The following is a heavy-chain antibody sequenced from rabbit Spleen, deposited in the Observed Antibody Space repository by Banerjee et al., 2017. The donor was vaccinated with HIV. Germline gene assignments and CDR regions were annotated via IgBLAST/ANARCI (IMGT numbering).Heavy chain of an antibody. Sequence: HSLEESGGDLVKPGASLTLTSKASGFPFSNKAVMCWVSQAPGKGLEWITCINIATGKSDFASWVSVRFIMSRSSSSTVTLQMTSLTAADTATSFCARDLVTAIGWNFDLWGQGTLVTVS. CDR2: INIATGKS. V-gene: IGHV1S40*01. D-gene: IGHD7-1*01. CDR1: GFPFSNKAV. J-gene: IGHJ4*01. CDR3: ARDLVTAIGWNFDL.